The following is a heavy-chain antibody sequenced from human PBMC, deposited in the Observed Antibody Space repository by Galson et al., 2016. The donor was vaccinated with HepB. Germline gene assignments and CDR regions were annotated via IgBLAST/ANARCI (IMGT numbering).Heavy chain of an antibody. Sequence: SLRLSCAASGFTFSGYWMTWVRQAPGKGLECVANINLDGIEKNYVDSVRGRFTISRDNAKKSVYLQMNSLRVEDTALYYCAREGYCSGVGCRGRDWFDVWGQGTPVTVSS. CDR3: AREGYCSGVGCRGRDWFDV. V-gene: IGHV3-7*01. D-gene: IGHD2-15*01. CDR2: INLDGIEK. J-gene: IGHJ5*02. CDR1: GFTFSGYW.